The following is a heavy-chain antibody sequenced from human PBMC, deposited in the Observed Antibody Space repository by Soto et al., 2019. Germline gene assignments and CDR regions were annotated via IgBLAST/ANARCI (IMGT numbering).Heavy chain of an antibody. CDR1: GFTFSSYS. V-gene: IGHV3-48*02. Sequence: GGSLRLSCAASGFTFSSYSMNWVRQAPGKGLEWVSYISSSSSTIYYADSVKGRFTISRDNAKNSLYLQINSLRDEDTAVYYCARYVDTAMVFGYWGQGTLVTVSS. J-gene: IGHJ4*02. D-gene: IGHD5-18*01. CDR3: ARYVDTAMVFGY. CDR2: ISSSSSTI.